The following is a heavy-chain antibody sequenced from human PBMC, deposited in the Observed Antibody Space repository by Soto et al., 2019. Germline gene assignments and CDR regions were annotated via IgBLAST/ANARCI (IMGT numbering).Heavy chain of an antibody. CDR3: AKDSGDTAMGPTPTFGMDV. V-gene: IGHV3-30-3*01. CDR2: ISYDGSNK. D-gene: IGHD5-18*01. J-gene: IGHJ6*02. CDR1: GFTFSSYA. Sequence: QVQLVESGGGVVQPGRSLRLSCAASGFTFSSYAIHWVRQAPGKGLEWVVVISYDGSNKYYADSVKGRFTISRDNSKNTLNLQMNSLRAEDTAVYYCAKDSGDTAMGPTPTFGMDVWGQGTTVTVSS.